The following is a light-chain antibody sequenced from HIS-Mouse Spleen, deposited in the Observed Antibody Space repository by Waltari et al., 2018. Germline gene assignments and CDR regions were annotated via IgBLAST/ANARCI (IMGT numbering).Light chain of an antibody. CDR1: QGISSA. Sequence: AIQLTQSPSSLSASVGDRLTITCRASQGISSALAWYQQTPGKAPKLLIYDASSLESGVPSRFRRSGSGTDFTLTISSLQPEDFSTYYCQQFNSYPFAFGPLPKVDIK. V-gene: IGKV1-13*02. CDR2: DAS. CDR3: QQFNSYPFA. J-gene: IGKJ3*01.